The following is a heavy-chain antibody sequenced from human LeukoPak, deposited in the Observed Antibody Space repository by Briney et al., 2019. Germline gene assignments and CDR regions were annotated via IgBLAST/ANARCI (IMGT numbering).Heavy chain of an antibody. D-gene: IGHD2-15*01. Sequence: PGGSLRLSCAASGFTFSSYGMHWVRQAPGKGLEWVAFIRYDGSNKYYADSVKGRFTISRDNSKNTLYLQMNSLRAEDTAVYYCAKDQSVVVVAATPEWGQGTLVTVSS. CDR1: GFTFSSYG. V-gene: IGHV3-30*02. J-gene: IGHJ4*02. CDR2: IRYDGSNK. CDR3: AKDQSVVVVAATPE.